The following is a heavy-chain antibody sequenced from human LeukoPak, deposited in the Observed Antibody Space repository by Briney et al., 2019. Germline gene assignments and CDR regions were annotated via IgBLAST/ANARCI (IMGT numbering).Heavy chain of an antibody. CDR1: GFTFSSYS. CDR3: AGSMIVVETYYYYYMDV. D-gene: IGHD3-22*01. J-gene: IGHJ6*03. Sequence: GGSLRLSCAASGFTFSSYSMNWVRQAPGKGLEWVSTISGGGGSTYYADSVKGRFTISRDNSKNTLYLQMNSLRADDTALYFCAGSMIVVETYYYYYMDVWGKGTTVTVSS. V-gene: IGHV3-23*01. CDR2: ISGGGGST.